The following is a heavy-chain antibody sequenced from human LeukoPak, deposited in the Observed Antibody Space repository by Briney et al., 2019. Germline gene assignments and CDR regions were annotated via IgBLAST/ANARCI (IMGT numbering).Heavy chain of an antibody. CDR2: ISGDSSVI. V-gene: IGHV3-23*01. CDR1: GFTFSTYD. D-gene: IGHD4-17*01. J-gene: IGHJ4*02. CDR3: AKILLMTTVTAPCDS. Sequence: TGGSLRLSCAASGFTFSTYDMTWVRLAPGKGLEWVSSISGDSSVIYYADSVKGRFPISRDNSKNTLYLQINSLRGDDTAVYYCAKILLMTTVTAPCDSWGEGSLVTVSS.